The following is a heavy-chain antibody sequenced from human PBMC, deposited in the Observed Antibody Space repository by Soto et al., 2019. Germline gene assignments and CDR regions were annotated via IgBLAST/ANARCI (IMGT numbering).Heavy chain of an antibody. V-gene: IGHV4-59*01. CDR3: ARGGGWLPEY. CDR2: IHYSGST. Sequence: QVQLQESGPGLVKPSETLSLTCIVSGDSINNYFWWSWIRQPPGKGLEWVGNIHYSGSTTYNPSLTSRLGISVDTPKNQMSLRLSSVTAADTAVYFCARGGGWLPEYWGQGTLVTVSS. D-gene: IGHD3-16*01. CDR1: GDSINNYF. J-gene: IGHJ4*02.